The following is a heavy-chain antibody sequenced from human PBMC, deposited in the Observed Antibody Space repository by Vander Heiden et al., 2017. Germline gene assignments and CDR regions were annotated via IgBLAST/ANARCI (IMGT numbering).Heavy chain of an antibody. D-gene: IGHD1-26*01. V-gene: IGHV3-48*01. CDR2: IDSSSSTI. CDR3: ASGSYGDFDL. J-gene: IGHJ2*01. Sequence: EVQLVESGGGLVQPGGSLRLSGAASGLPFISYSMNWVRQAPGKGLEWVSYIDSSSSTIYYADSVKGRFTISRDNAKNSLYLQMNSLRAEDTAVYYCASGSYGDFDLWGRGTLVTVSS. CDR1: GLPFISYS.